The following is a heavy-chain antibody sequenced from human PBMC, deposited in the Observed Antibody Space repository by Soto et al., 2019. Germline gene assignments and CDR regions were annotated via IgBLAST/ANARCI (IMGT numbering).Heavy chain of an antibody. CDR1: GGSISSGGYY. CDR2: IYYSGST. D-gene: IGHD2-8*01. V-gene: IGHV4-31*03. CDR3: ASHHIVLMVYAPHFDY. Sequence: QVQLQESGPGLVKPSQTLSLTCTVSGGSISSGGYYWSWIRQHPGKGLEWIGYIYYSGSTYYNPYLKSRVTISVDTSKNQFSLKLSSVTAADTAVYYCASHHIVLMVYAPHFDYWGQGTLVTVSS. J-gene: IGHJ4*02.